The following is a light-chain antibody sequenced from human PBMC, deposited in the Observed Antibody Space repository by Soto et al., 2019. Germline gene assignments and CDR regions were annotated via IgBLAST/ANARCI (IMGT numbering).Light chain of an antibody. J-gene: IGLJ1*01. CDR1: SSDGADYKD. CDR3: SSYTTSSTV. V-gene: IGLV2-14*01. Sequence: QPVLTQPASVSGSPGQSITISRTATSSDGADYKDVSWYQQHPGNAPKLMIYEVTYRPSGVSNRFSGSKSGNTASLTISGLQAEDEAEYYCSSYTTSSTVFGTGTKLTVL. CDR2: EVT.